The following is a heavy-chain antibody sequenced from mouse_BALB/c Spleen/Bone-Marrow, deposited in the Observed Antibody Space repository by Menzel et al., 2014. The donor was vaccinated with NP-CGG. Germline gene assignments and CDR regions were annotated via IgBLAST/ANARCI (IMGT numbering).Heavy chain of an antibody. J-gene: IGHJ2*01. CDR2: IHPGNSDT. CDR1: GYTFSNYW. CDR3: TTLARNNFDY. V-gene: IGHV1-5*01. D-gene: IGHD3-1*01. Sequence: EVKLMESGTVLARPGAAVKMSCKASGYTFSNYWMHWIKRRPGQGLEWIGTIHPGNSDTTYNQKFKGKAKLTAVTSTSTAYMELSSLTNEDSAVYYCTTLARNNFDYWGQGTTLTVSS.